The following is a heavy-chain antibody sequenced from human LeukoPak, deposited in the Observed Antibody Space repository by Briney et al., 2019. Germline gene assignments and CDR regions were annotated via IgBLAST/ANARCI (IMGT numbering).Heavy chain of an antibody. CDR2: IYSGGST. J-gene: IGHJ4*02. V-gene: IGHV3-66*01. D-gene: IGHD3-10*01. CDR3: ACLRFGGFYFDY. CDR1: GFTVSSNY. Sequence: GVLRLSCAASGFTVSSNYMSWVRQAPGKGLQWVSVIYSGGSTYYADSVKGRFTISRDNSKNTLYLQMNSLRAEDTAVYYCACLRFGGFYFDYWGQGTLVTVSS.